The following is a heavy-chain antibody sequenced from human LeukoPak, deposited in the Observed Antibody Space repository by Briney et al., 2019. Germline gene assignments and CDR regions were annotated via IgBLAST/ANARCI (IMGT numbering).Heavy chain of an antibody. D-gene: IGHD1-26*01. CDR3: ARDSVGWELQDPDYYFDY. Sequence: GASVKVSCKASGYTFTGYYMHWVRQAPGQGLEWMGWINPNSGGTNYAQKFQGRVTMTRDTSISTAYMELSRLRSDDTAVYYCARDSVGWELQDPDYYFDYWGQGTLVTVSS. V-gene: IGHV1-2*02. CDR2: INPNSGGT. J-gene: IGHJ4*02. CDR1: GYTFTGYY.